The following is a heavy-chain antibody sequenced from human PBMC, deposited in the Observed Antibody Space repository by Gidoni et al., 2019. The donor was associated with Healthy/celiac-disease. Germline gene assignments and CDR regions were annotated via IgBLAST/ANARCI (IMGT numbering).Heavy chain of an antibody. CDR1: GFTFSSYA. CDR3: AKPGMPTGILTGYPD. J-gene: IGHJ4*02. CDR2: ISGSGGST. V-gene: IGHV3-23*01. D-gene: IGHD3-9*01. Sequence: EVQLFESGGGLVQPGGSLRLSCSASGFTFSSYAMSWVRQAPGKGLEWVSAISGSGGSTYYADSVKGRFTISRDNSKNTLYLQMNSLRAEDTAVYYCAKPGMPTGILTGYPDWGQGTLVTVSS.